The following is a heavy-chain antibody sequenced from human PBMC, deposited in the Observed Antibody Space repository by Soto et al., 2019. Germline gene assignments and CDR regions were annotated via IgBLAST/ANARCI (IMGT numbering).Heavy chain of an antibody. CDR1: GGSTRSYY. D-gene: IGHD3-10*01. Sequence: SETLSLTCSVSGGSTRSYYWSWIRQPPGKGLEWIGYIYASGSTNYNPALKSRVTISVDTSKKQFSLKMSSVTAADTAVYYCARRVTMVRGVIMIDVFDIWGQGTMVTVSS. CDR3: ARRVTMVRGVIMIDVFDI. CDR2: IYASGST. J-gene: IGHJ3*02. V-gene: IGHV4-59*01.